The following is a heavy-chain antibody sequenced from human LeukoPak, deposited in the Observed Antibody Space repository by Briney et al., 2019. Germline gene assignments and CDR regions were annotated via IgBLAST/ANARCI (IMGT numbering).Heavy chain of an antibody. D-gene: IGHD1-20*01. V-gene: IGHV3-23*01. CDR3: AKAPANWNDPWFDP. J-gene: IGHJ5*02. Sequence: GGSLRLSCAASGFTFSSYAMSWVRQAPGKGLEWVSAISGSGGSTYYADSVKGRFTISRDNSKNTLSLQMNSQRAEHTAVYYCAKAPANWNDPWFDPWGQGTLVTVSS. CDR2: ISGSGGST. CDR1: GFTFSSYA.